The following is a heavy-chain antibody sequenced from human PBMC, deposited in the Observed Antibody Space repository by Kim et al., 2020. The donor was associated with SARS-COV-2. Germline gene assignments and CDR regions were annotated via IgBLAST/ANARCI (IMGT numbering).Heavy chain of an antibody. D-gene: IGHD5-18*01. Sequence: YAQKLQGRVTMTTDTSTSTAYMELRSLRSDDTAVYYCARVVQLWPYYMDVWGKGTTVTVSS. CDR3: ARVVQLWPYYMDV. V-gene: IGHV1-18*01. J-gene: IGHJ6*03.